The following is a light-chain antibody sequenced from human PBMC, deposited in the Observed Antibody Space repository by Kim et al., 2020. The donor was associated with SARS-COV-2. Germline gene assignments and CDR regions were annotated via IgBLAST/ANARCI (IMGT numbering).Light chain of an antibody. CDR3: CSFAGTSYV. V-gene: IGLV2-11*01. J-gene: IGLJ1*01. CDR1: SSDVGAYNY. CDR2: DVT. Sequence: QSALTQPRSVSGSPGQSVTISCTGTSSDVGAYNYVSWYQHHPGTAPKLMIYDVTERPSGVPDRFSGSKSVDTASLTISGLQAEDEADYYCCSFAGTSYVFGIGTKVTVL.